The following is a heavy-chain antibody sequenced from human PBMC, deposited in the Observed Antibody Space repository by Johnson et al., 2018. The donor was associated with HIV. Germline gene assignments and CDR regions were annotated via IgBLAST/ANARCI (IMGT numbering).Heavy chain of an antibody. J-gene: IGHJ3*02. CDR2: IYTGGST. CDR1: AFTFSSNY. D-gene: IGHD3-10*01. Sequence: VQLVESGGGVVQPGRSLRLSCAASAFTFSSNYMSWVRQAPGRGLEWVSFIYTGGSTYYADSVTGRFTISRDNSKNTLYLQMNSLRVEDTAVYYCASSYSESDAFDIWGQGTMLTVSS. CDR3: ASSYSESDAFDI. V-gene: IGHV3-66*01.